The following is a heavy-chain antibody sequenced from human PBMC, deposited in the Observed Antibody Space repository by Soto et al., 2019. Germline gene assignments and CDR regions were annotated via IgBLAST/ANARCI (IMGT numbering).Heavy chain of an antibody. CDR3: ARAYSDAFDI. CDR1: GFTFSDYY. CDR2: ISSSGTGI. Sequence: GSLRLSCAASGFTFSDYYMTWIRQAPGKGLEWVSYISSSGTGIYYADSMKGRFTISRDNAKKSLYLQMSSLRAEDTAVYYCARAYSDAFDIWGQGTVVTVSS. D-gene: IGHD2-15*01. V-gene: IGHV3-11*01. J-gene: IGHJ3*02.